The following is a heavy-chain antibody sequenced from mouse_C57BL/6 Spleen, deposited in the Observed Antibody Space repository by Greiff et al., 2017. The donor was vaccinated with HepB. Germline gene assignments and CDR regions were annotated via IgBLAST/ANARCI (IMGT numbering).Heavy chain of an antibody. CDR1: GYTFTSYW. CDR3: ARKGGYYDYDERFAY. V-gene: IGHV1-64*01. D-gene: IGHD2-4*01. Sequence: VQLQQPGAELVKPGASVKLSCKASGYTFTSYWMHWVKQRPGQGLEWIGMIHPNSGSTNYNEKFKSKATLTVDKSSSTAYMQLSSLTSEDSAVYYCARKGGYYDYDERFAYWGQGTLVTVSA. CDR2: IHPNSGST. J-gene: IGHJ3*01.